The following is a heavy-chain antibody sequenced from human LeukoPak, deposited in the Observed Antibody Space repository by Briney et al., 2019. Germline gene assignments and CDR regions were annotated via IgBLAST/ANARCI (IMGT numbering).Heavy chain of an antibody. CDR1: GLIFSDYS. Sequence: GGSLRLSCVASGLIFSDYSMDWVRQAPGKGLEWVSSISSSSAYIFYSDSVKGRFTISRDNAQSSLYLQMNSLRAEDTAVYYCARQAVARPFDLWGQGTMVAVSS. V-gene: IGHV3-21*06. CDR2: ISSSSAYI. J-gene: IGHJ3*01. CDR3: ARQAVARPFDL.